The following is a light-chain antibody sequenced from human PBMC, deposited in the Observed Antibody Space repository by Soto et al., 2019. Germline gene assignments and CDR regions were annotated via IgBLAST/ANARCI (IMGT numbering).Light chain of an antibody. Sequence: QSALAQPASVSGSPGQSITISRTGTSSDVGYYNFVSWYQQHPGKAPKLIIYEVSNRPSGVSNRFSASKSGNTASLTISGLQAEDEADYHCSSYSGSTAFYVFGTGTKVTVL. CDR2: EVS. J-gene: IGLJ1*01. CDR1: SSDVGYYNF. CDR3: SSYSGSTAFYV. V-gene: IGLV2-14*01.